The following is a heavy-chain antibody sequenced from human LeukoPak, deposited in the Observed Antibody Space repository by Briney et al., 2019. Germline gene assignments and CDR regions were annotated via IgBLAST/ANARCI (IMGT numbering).Heavy chain of an antibody. V-gene: IGHV4-59*08. CDR2: IFYSGSP. J-gene: IGHJ4*02. CDR3: VRYVVYGSGIYYFDY. CDR1: GGSISSYY. Sequence: SETLSLTCTVSGGSISSYYWSWIRQSPGKGLEWIANIFYSGSPNYNPSLRSRVTISFDTSKNQFSLKLSSVTAADTAVFYCVRYVVYGSGIYYFDYWGQGTLVTVSS. D-gene: IGHD3-10*01.